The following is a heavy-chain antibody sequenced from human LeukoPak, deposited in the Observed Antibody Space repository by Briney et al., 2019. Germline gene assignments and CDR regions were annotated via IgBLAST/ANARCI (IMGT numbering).Heavy chain of an antibody. CDR1: GYTFTGYY. CDR3: AREAPDYGDYVFDY. J-gene: IGHJ4*02. D-gene: IGHD4-17*01. CDR2: INPNSGGT. Sequence: ASVKVSCKASGYTFTGYYMHWVRQAPGQGLEWMGWINPNSGGTNYAQKFQGRVTVTRDTSISTAYMELSRLRSDDTAVYYCAREAPDYGDYVFDYWGQGTLVTVSS. V-gene: IGHV1-2*02.